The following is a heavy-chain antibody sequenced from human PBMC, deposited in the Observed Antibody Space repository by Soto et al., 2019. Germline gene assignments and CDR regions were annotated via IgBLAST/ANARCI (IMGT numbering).Heavy chain of an antibody. D-gene: IGHD3-16*01. CDR1: GDTFSSFA. Sequence: KVSCKASGDTFSSFAMHLVRQTPGQRLEWMGWINAGNGNTKYSQKFRGRVTITRDTSASTAYMELSSLRSEDTAVYYCARVIGGLYYFDYWGQGTLVTVSS. CDR3: ARVIGGLYYFDY. J-gene: IGHJ4*02. CDR2: INAGNGNT. V-gene: IGHV1-3*01.